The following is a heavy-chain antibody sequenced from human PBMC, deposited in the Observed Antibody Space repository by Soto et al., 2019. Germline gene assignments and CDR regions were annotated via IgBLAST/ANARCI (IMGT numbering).Heavy chain of an antibody. D-gene: IGHD3-16*01. CDR1: GFIFSNYS. CDR2: ISYDGSNK. J-gene: IGHJ4*02. Sequence: GGSLRLSCAACGFIFSNYSLHWVRQAPCKGLESLAVISYDGSNKDYADSVKGRFTISRDNFKNTLYLQMNSLRAEDTAVYYCARAVYDYVWGRYLSLDYWGRRTLVAVCS. V-gene: IGHV3-30-3*01. CDR3: ARAVYDYVWGRYLSLDY.